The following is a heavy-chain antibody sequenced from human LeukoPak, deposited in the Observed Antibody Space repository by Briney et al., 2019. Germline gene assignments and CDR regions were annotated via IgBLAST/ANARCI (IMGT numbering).Heavy chain of an antibody. CDR2: ISSDGGNI. J-gene: IGHJ4*02. Sequence: GGSLRLSCVTSGFSFIDYFMNWIRQAPGKGLEWLSFISSDGGNIYYTDSVKGRFTISRDNAKKTLYLDMNSLRVDDTAIYYCATSRVFDYWGQGILVTVSS. CDR3: ATSRVFDY. CDR1: GFSFIDYF. V-gene: IGHV3-11*04.